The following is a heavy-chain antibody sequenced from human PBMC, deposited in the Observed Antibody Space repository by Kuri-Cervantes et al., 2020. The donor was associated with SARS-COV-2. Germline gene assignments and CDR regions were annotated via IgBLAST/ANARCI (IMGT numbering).Heavy chain of an antibody. Sequence: GSLRLSCTVSGGSISSYYWSWIRQPPGKGLEWIGGIYYSGSTYYNPSLKSRVTISVDTSKNQFSLKLSSVTAADTAVYYCAKVVGRLGELSLPWFDPWGQGTLVTVSS. D-gene: IGHD3-16*02. CDR3: AKVVGRLGELSLPWFDP. CDR1: GGSISSYY. CDR2: IYYSGST. V-gene: IGHV4-59*04. J-gene: IGHJ5*02.